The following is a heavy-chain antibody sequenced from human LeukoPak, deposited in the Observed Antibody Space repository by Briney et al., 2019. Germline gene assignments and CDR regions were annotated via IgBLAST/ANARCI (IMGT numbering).Heavy chain of an antibody. V-gene: IGHV1-18*01. CDR2: ISTHNGNT. D-gene: IGHD4-11*01. J-gene: IGHJ3*02. CDR3: ARGDYSNYGAFDI. Sequence: GASVKVSCKASGYIFTTYGISWVRQAPGQGLEWMGKISTHNGNTNYAQKFQGRVTMTRDTSINTAYMELSRLRSDDTAVYYCARGDYSNYGAFDIWGQGTMVTVSS. CDR1: GYIFTTYG.